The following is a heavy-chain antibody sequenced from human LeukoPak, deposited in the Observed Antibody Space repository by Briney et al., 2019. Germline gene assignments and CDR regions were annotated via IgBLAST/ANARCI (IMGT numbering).Heavy chain of an antibody. CDR1: GFTLSNYA. V-gene: IGHV3-23*01. D-gene: IGHD1-14*01. Sequence: GGSLRLSCAVSGFTLSNYAMSWVRQAPGKGLEWVSVISEGGTSTYYADSVKGPFTISRDNSKNTLYLQMNSLRAEDTAVYYCAKDRRGNWNHVGDLDYWGQGTLVTVSS. J-gene: IGHJ4*02. CDR2: ISEGGTST. CDR3: AKDRRGNWNHVGDLDY.